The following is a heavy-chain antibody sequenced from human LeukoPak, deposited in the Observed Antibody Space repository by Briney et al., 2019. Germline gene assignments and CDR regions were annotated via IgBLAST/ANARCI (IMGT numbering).Heavy chain of an antibody. CDR1: GFTFSSYG. CDR2: IWYDGSNK. CDR3: ARVRQQWLVEAYIDY. J-gene: IGHJ4*02. V-gene: IGHV3-33*01. Sequence: GGSLRLSCAASGFTFSSYGMHWVRQAPGKGLEWVAVIWYDGSNKYYADSVKGRFTISRDNSKNTLYLQMNSLRAEDTAVYYCARVRQQWLVEAYIDYWGQGTLVTVSS. D-gene: IGHD6-19*01.